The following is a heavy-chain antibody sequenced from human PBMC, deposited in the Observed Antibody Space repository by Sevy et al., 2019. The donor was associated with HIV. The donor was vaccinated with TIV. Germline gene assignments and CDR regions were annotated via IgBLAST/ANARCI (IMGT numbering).Heavy chain of an antibody. CDR2: ISSSSRTI. V-gene: IGHV3-48*02. Sequence: GGSLRLSCVVSGLTFSSDSMNWVRQAPGKGLEWLAYISSSSRTIYYADSVEGRITISRDNDKKSVFLQKNNMRDEDSTTYCCARDGDTPFVRSFDSWGQGTLVTVSS. CDR1: GLTFSSDS. J-gene: IGHJ4*02. D-gene: IGHD2-21*02. CDR3: ARDGDTPFVRSFDS.